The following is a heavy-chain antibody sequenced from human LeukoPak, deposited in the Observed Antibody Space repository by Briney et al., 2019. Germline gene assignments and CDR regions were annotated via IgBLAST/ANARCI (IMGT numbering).Heavy chain of an antibody. CDR3: ARAVAGTDYFDY. Sequence: GRSLRLSCAASGFTFSSYAMHWVRQAPGKGLEWVAVISYDGSNKYYADSVKGRFTISRDNSKNTLYLQMNSLRAEDTAVYYCARAVAGTDYFDYWGQGMLVTVSS. V-gene: IGHV3-30-3*01. CDR1: GFTFSSYA. D-gene: IGHD6-19*01. J-gene: IGHJ4*02. CDR2: ISYDGSNK.